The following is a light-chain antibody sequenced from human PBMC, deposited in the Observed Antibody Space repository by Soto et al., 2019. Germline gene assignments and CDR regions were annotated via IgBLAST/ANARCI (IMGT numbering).Light chain of an antibody. CDR3: QSYDSSLSGYV. CDR2: GNS. CDR1: SSNIGAGYD. Sequence: QSVLTQPPSVRGSPGERVTISCTGSSSNIGAGYDVHWYQQLPGTAPKLLIYGNSNRPSGVPDRFSGSKSGTSASLAITGLQAEDEADYCCQSYDSSLSGYVFGTGTKVTVL. V-gene: IGLV1-40*01. J-gene: IGLJ1*01.